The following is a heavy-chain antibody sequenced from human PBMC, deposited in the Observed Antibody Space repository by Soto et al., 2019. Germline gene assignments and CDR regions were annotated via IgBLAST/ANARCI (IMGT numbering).Heavy chain of an antibody. Sequence: QVQLVESGGGVVQPGRSLRLSCAASGFTFSSYGMHWVRQAPGKGLEWVAVIWYDGSNKYYADSVKGRFTISRDNSKNPLYLQMNSLGADETAVYYCARDTARAMVRIYYGMDVWGQGTTGTVSS. V-gene: IGHV3-33*01. CDR3: ARDTARAMVRIYYGMDV. CDR1: GFTFSSYG. D-gene: IGHD3-10*01. J-gene: IGHJ6*02. CDR2: IWYDGSNK.